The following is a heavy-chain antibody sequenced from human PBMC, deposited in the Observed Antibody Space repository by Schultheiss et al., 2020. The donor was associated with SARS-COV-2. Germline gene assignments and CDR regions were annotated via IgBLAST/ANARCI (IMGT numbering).Heavy chain of an antibody. Sequence: SETLSLTCAVYGESFNGFSWTWIRQSPGKGLEWIGQVSHSGGTHYSPSLKRRVTISVDTSKSQFSLRLRSVTPADTAVYYCAREAAAAAGGWFDPWGQGTLVTVSS. CDR3: AREAAAAAGGWFDP. D-gene: IGHD6-13*01. V-gene: IGHV4-34*01. CDR1: GESFNGFS. J-gene: IGHJ5*02. CDR2: VSHSGGT.